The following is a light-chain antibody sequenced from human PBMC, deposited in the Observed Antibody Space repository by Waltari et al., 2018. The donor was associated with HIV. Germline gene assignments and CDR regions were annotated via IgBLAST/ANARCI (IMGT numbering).Light chain of an antibody. CDR2: DDT. Sequence: SYVLTQPPSVSVAPGQTARISCVGNNIGSKSVQWYQQRPGQAPIMVVYDDTERPSAIPERISGSNSGITATLTISSVEAVDEADYYCQVWDSSHYHRGVFGGGTNLTVL. J-gene: IGLJ3*02. V-gene: IGLV3-21*02. CDR3: QVWDSSHYHRGV. CDR1: NIGSKS.